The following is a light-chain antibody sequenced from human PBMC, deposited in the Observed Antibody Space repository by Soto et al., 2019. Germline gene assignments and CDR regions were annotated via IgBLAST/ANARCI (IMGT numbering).Light chain of an antibody. J-gene: IGKJ5*01. CDR3: QQYKAWPPIP. Sequence: EIVITQAPVTLSVSPGERATHSCRASQSVTNSYLAWYQQKPCQAPSLLIYGALTRATGVPDRFSGTGSGTEFTLTISSLKSEDYAVYYCQQYKAWPPIPSAHGTRLEI. CDR2: GAL. CDR1: QSVTNSY. V-gene: IGKV3-15*01.